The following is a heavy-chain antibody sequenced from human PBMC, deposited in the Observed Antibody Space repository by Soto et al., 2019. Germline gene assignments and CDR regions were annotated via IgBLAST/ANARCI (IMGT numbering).Heavy chain of an antibody. D-gene: IGHD3-22*01. CDR3: ARVADYYDSSGYYYVGAFDI. Sequence: GGSLRLSCAASGFTFSSYAMHWVRQAPGKGLEWVAVISYDGSNKYYADSVKGRFTISRDNSKNTLYLQMNSLRAEDTAVYYCARVADYYDSSGYYYVGAFDIWGQGTMVTVSS. J-gene: IGHJ3*02. CDR2: ISYDGSNK. CDR1: GFTFSSYA. V-gene: IGHV3-30-3*01.